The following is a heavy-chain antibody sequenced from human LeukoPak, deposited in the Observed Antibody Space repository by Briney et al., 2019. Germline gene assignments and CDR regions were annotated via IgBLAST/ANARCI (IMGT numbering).Heavy chain of an antibody. CDR1: GFTLSDYY. J-gene: IGHJ6*03. Sequence: GGSLRLSCAASGFTLSDYYMSWIRQAPGKGLEWVSYISSSGSTIYYADSVKGRFTISRDNAKNSLYLQMNSLRAEDTAVYYCASGVRRGDWELPIYYYYMDVWGKGTTVTVSS. V-gene: IGHV3-11*04. CDR3: ASGVRRGDWELPIYYYYMDV. CDR2: ISSSGSTI. D-gene: IGHD1-26*01.